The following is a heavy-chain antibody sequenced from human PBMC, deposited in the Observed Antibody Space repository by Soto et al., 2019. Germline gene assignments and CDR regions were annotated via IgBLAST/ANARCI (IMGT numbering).Heavy chain of an antibody. D-gene: IGHD2-15*01. J-gene: IGHJ3*02. V-gene: IGHV3-23*01. CDR2: ISGSGGST. Sequence: EVQLLASGGGLVQPGGSLRLSCAASGFTFSSYAMSWVRQAPGKGLEWVSAISGSGGSTYYADSVKGRFTISRDNSKNTLYLQMNSLRAEDTAVYYCAKPYCSGGSCYRPYDAFDIWGQGTMVTVSS. CDR1: GFTFSSYA. CDR3: AKPYCSGGSCYRPYDAFDI.